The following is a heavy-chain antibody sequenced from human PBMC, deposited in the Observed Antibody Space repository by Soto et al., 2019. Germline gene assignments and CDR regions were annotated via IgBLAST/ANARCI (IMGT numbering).Heavy chain of an antibody. CDR3: ASFFSVGGYDTHYYYYYMDV. CDR2: IIPILGIA. Sequence: SVKVSCKASGCTFGSYTISWVRQAPGQGLEWMGRIIPILGIANYAQKFQGRVTITADKSTSTAYMELSSLRSEDTAVYYCASFFSVGGYDTHYYYYYMDVWGKGTTVTVSS. V-gene: IGHV1-69*02. J-gene: IGHJ6*03. CDR1: GCTFGSYT. D-gene: IGHD5-12*01.